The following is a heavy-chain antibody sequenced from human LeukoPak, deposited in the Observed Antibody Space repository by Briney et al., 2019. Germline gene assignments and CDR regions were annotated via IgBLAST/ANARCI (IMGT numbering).Heavy chain of an antibody. J-gene: IGHJ5*02. Sequence: GGSLRLSCAASGFTFSSYWMHWVRQAPGKGLEWVSRIKSDGSSTNYADSVKGRFTISRDNAENTLYLQMNSLRAEDTAVYYCARGGDIWRSRSSGADWFDPWGQGTLVTVSS. CDR3: ARGGDIWRSRSSGADWFDP. CDR2: IKSDGSST. V-gene: IGHV3-74*01. CDR1: GFTFSSYW. D-gene: IGHD2-2*01.